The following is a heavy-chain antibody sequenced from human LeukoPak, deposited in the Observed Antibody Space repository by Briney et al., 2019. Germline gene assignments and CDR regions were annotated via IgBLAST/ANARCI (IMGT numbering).Heavy chain of an antibody. D-gene: IGHD6-13*01. CDR3: ARDPTGIAAAGSFDY. J-gene: IGHJ4*02. Sequence: GASVKVSCKASGYTFTSYGISWVRQAPGQGLEWMGWISAYNGNTNYAQKLQGRVTMTTDTSTSTAYMELRSLRSDDTAVYYCARDPTGIAAAGSFDYWGRGTLVTVSS. CDR2: ISAYNGNT. CDR1: GYTFTSYG. V-gene: IGHV1-18*01.